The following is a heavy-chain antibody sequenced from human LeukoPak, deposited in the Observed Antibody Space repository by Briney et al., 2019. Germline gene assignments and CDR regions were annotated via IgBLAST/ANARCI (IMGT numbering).Heavy chain of an antibody. V-gene: IGHV3-33*01. CDR1: GFTFSSYG. CDR3: ARDTVDNWNYGEYFDY. D-gene: IGHD1-7*01. J-gene: IGHJ4*02. CDR2: IWYDGSNK. Sequence: GGSLRLSCAASGFTFSSYGMHWVRQAPGKGLEWVAVIWYDGSNKYYADSVKGRFTISRDNSKNTLYLQMNSLRAEDTAVYYCARDTVDNWNYGEYFDYWGQGTLVTVSS.